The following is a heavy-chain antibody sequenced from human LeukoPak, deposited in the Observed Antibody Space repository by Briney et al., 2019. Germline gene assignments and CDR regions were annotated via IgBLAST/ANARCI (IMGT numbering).Heavy chain of an antibody. CDR2: IIPIFGTA. CDR1: GGTFSSYA. Sequence: ASVKVSCKASGGTFSSYAISWVRQAPGQGLEWMGRIIPIFGTANYAQKFQGRVTITTDESTSTAYMELSSLRSEDTAVYYCAGERYSGSRDAFDIWGQGTMVTVSS. J-gene: IGHJ3*02. D-gene: IGHD1-26*01. V-gene: IGHV1-69*05. CDR3: AGERYSGSRDAFDI.